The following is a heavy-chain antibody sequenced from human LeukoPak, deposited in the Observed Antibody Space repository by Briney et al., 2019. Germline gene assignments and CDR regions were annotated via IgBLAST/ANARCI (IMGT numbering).Heavy chain of an antibody. V-gene: IGHV3-66*04. CDR2: IYSGGST. Sequence: SCKASGYTFTSYYMNWVRQAPGKGLEWVSIIYSGGSTYYADSVKGRFTISRDNSKNTLYLQMNSLRAEDTAVYYCASQIVGATPYWGQGTLVTVSS. CDR1: GYTFTSYY. J-gene: IGHJ4*02. D-gene: IGHD1-26*01. CDR3: ASQIVGATPY.